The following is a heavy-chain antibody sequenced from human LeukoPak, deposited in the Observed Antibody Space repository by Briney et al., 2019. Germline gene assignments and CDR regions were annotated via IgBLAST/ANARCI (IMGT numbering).Heavy chain of an antibody. V-gene: IGHV1-8*01. CDR3: ARGFYYYGLDV. CDR2: MNPNNGNT. J-gene: IGHJ6*02. CDR1: GYTFTRYD. Sequence: SVKVSCKASGYTFTRYDINWVRQAPGQGLEWMGWMNPNNGNTGYAQKFQGRVTMTRSTSIDTAYMELNTLTSDDTAAYYCARGFYYYGLDVWGQGTMVTVSS.